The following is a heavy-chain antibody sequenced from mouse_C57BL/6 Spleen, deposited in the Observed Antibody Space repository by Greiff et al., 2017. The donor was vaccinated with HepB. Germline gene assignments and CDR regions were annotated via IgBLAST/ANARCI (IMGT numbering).Heavy chain of an antibody. CDR2: IYWDDDK. CDR3: ARREGDGYSWYFDV. CDR1: GFSLSTSGMG. V-gene: IGHV8-12*01. Sequence: QVTLKESGPGILQSSQTLSLTCSFSGFSLSTSGMGVSWIRQPSGKGLEWLAHIYWDDDKRYNPSLKSRLTISKDTSRNQVFLKITSVDTADTATYDCARREGDGYSWYFDVWGTGTTVTVSS. J-gene: IGHJ1*03. D-gene: IGHD2-3*01.